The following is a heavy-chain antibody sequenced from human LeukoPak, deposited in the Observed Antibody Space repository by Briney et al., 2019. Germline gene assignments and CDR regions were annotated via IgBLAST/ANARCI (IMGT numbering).Heavy chain of an antibody. CDR3: AELGITMIGGV. Sequence: GGSLRLSCAVSGFTFSGHWMFWVRQAPGKGLEWVSSTNSDGSITGYTDSVKGRFTVSRDNAKNTLYLQMYSLRAEDTAVYYCAELGITMIGGVWGKGTTVTISS. D-gene: IGHD3-10*02. J-gene: IGHJ6*04. CDR1: GFTFSGHW. CDR2: TNSDGSIT. V-gene: IGHV3-74*01.